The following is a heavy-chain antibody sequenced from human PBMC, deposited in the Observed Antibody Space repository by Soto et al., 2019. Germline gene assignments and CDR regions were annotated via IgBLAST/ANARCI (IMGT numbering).Heavy chain of an antibody. Sequence: SETLSLTCTVSGGSISSYYWSWIRQPPGKGLEWIGYFYYTGGTNYNPSLTSRVTISVDESKNQFSLTLTAVTAADTAVYYCARDRGEYSYAHDYWGQGLLVTVSS. D-gene: IGHD3-16*01. CDR2: FYYTGGT. CDR1: GGSISSYY. V-gene: IGHV4-59*12. J-gene: IGHJ4*02. CDR3: ARDRGEYSYAHDY.